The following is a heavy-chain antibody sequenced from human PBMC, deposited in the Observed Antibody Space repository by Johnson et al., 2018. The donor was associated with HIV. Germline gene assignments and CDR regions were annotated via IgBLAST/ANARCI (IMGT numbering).Heavy chain of an antibody. V-gene: IGHV3-11*01. CDR2: ISSSGSTI. Sequence: QVQLVESGGGLVKPGGSLRLSCAASGFTFSDYYMSWIRQAPGKGLEWVSYISSSGSTIYYADSVKGRFPISRANAKNSLYLQMNSLRAEDTAVYYCASADYNWVSPGAFDIWGQGTTVTVSS. D-gene: IGHD1-20*01. J-gene: IGHJ3*02. CDR1: GFTFSDYY. CDR3: ASADYNWVSPGAFDI.